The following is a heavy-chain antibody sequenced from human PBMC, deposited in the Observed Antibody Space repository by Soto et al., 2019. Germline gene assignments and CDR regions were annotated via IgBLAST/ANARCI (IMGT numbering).Heavy chain of an antibody. V-gene: IGHV1-2*02. Sequence: GSVKVSCMVSRCTFTGYYMQWVRQAPAQGLEWMGWINPNSGGTNYAQKFQGRVTMTRDTSISTAYMELSRLRSDDTAVYYCERDGCSGGSCYSSSGAAVDVWGKGTMVTVSS. CDR3: ERDGCSGGSCYSSSGAAVDV. CDR2: INPNSGGT. D-gene: IGHD2-15*01. CDR1: RCTFTGYY. J-gene: IGHJ3*01.